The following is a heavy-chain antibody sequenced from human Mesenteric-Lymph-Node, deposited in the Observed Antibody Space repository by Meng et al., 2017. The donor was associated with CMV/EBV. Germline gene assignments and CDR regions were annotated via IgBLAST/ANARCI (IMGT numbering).Heavy chain of an antibody. CDR1: GFTFSTYW. CDR2: IKQDGSDK. Sequence: GGSLRLSCAASGFTFSTYWMSWVRQAPGKGLEWVANIKQDGSDKYYVDSVKGRFTISRDNAKKTLYLQMNSLRAEDTAVYYCARQAAAGILTFDYWGQGTLVTVSS. D-gene: IGHD6-13*01. V-gene: IGHV3-7*01. CDR3: ARQAAAGILTFDY. J-gene: IGHJ4*02.